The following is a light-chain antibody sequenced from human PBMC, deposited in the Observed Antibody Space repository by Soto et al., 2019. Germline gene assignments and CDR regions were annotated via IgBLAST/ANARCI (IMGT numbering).Light chain of an antibody. CDR2: EVT. J-gene: IGLJ1*01. CDR1: RSDVGAYNY. CDR3: SSFTSRFTFV. Sequence: GSPGQSIAISCTGTRSDVGAYNYVSWYQQHPGKAPKLMISEVTNRPSGVSDRFSGSKSGNTASLTISGLQAEDEADYYCSSFTSRFTFVFGTGTKVTVL. V-gene: IGLV2-14*01.